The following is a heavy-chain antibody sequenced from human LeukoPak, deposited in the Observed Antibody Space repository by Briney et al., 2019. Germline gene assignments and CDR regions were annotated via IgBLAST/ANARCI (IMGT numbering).Heavy chain of an antibody. V-gene: IGHV4-4*07. D-gene: IGHD5-18*01. CDR1: VGSLCSFY. CDR3: ARDRGYSYAFDY. J-gene: IGHJ4*02. Sequence: ETLSLTRTVSVGSLCSFYWRGIPDPAGGGLEWIGRIYTSARTNDNPCVKSRVTMSVDTSKNQFPLKLSSVTAADTAVYYCARDRGYSYAFDYWGQDTRDTVSS. CDR2: IYTSART.